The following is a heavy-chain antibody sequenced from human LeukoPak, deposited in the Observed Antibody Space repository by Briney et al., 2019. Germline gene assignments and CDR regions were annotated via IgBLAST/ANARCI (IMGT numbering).Heavy chain of an antibody. D-gene: IGHD5-24*01. J-gene: IGHJ4*02. Sequence: SETLSLTCAVYGGSFSGYYWSWIRQPPGKGLEWIGEINHSGSTNYNPSLKSRVTISVDASKNQFSLKLSSVTAADTAVYYCARGGEMATILDYWGQGTLVTVSS. CDR1: GGSFSGYY. CDR3: ARGGEMATILDY. CDR2: INHSGST. V-gene: IGHV4-34*01.